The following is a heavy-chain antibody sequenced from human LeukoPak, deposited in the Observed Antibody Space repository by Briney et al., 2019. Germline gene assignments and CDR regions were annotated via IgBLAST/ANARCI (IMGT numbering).Heavy chain of an antibody. D-gene: IGHD3-22*01. V-gene: IGHV1-46*01. Sequence: ASVKVSCKASGYTFTSYYMHWVRQAPGQGLEWMGIINPSGGSTSYAQKFQGRVTITRDTSTSTVYMELSSLRSEDTAVYYCARGAYYYDSSGHFDYWGQGTLVTVSS. CDR1: GYTFTSYY. CDR2: INPSGGST. J-gene: IGHJ4*02. CDR3: ARGAYYYDSSGHFDY.